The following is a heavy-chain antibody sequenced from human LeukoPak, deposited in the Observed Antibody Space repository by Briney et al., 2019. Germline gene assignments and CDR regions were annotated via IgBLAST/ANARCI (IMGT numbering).Heavy chain of an antibody. D-gene: IGHD3-22*01. Sequence: PSETLSLTCTVSGGSISSYYWSWIRQPAGKGLEWIGRIYTSGSTNYSPSLKSRVTMSVDTSKNQFSLKLSSVTAADTAVYYCARDLPSQYYYDSSGYYYGDAFDIWGQGTMVTVSS. J-gene: IGHJ3*02. CDR1: GGSISSYY. CDR3: ARDLPSQYYYDSSGYYYGDAFDI. CDR2: IYTSGST. V-gene: IGHV4-4*07.